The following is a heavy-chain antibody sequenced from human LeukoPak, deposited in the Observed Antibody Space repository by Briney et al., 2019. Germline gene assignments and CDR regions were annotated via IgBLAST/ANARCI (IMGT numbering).Heavy chain of an antibody. Sequence: GGSLRLSCAASGFTFSSYAMSWVRQAPGKGLEWVSAFSGSGGSTYYADSVKGRFTISRDNSKNTLYLQMSSLRAEDTAVYYCAKKWFGEFYYFDYWGQGTLVTVSS. V-gene: IGHV3-23*01. CDR2: FSGSGGST. CDR1: GFTFSSYA. CDR3: AKKWFGEFYYFDY. D-gene: IGHD3-10*01. J-gene: IGHJ4*02.